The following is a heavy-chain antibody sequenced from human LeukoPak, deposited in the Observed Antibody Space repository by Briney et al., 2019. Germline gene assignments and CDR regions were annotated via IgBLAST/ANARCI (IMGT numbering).Heavy chain of an antibody. J-gene: IGHJ6*03. CDR1: GGSFSGYY. CDR2: INHSGST. CDR3: ARDSWLIVATIPENYYYYMDV. Sequence: KPSETLSLTCAVYGGSFSGYYWSWIRQPPGKGLEWIGEINHSGSTNYNPSLKSRVTISVDTSKNQFSLKLSSVTAAGTAVYYCARDSWLIVATIPENYYYYMDVWGKGTTVTVSS. V-gene: IGHV4-34*01. D-gene: IGHD5-12*01.